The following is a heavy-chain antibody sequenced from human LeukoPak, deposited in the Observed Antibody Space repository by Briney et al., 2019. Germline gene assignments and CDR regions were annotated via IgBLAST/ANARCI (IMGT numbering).Heavy chain of an antibody. D-gene: IGHD3-9*01. V-gene: IGHV4-39*01. Sequence: PSETLSLTCTVSGGSISSSSYYWGWIRQPPGKGLEWIGSIYYSGSTYYNPSLKSRVTISVDTSKNQFSLKLSSVTAADTAVYYRARHRNDILTGSRYYYGMDVWGQGTTVTVSS. CDR2: IYYSGST. CDR3: ARHRNDILTGSRYYYGMDV. CDR1: GGSISSSSYY. J-gene: IGHJ6*02.